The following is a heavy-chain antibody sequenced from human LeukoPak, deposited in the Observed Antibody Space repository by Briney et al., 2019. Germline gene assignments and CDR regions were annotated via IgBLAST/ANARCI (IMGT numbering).Heavy chain of an antibody. J-gene: IGHJ5*02. V-gene: IGHV4-34*01. D-gene: IGHD3-10*01. CDR2: INHSGST. CDR1: GGSFSGYY. CDR3: ARPYGSGSYYNP. Sequence: PSETLSLTCAVYGGSFSGYYWSWIRQPPGKGLEWIGEINHSGSTYYNPSLKSRVTISVDTSKNQFSLKLSSVTAADTAVYYCARPYGSGSYYNPWGQGTLVTVSS.